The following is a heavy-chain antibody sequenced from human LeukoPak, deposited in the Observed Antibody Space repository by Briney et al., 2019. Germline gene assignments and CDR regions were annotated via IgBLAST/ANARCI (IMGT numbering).Heavy chain of an antibody. Sequence: GGSLRLSCAASGFXFSSYEMNWVRQAPGKGLEWVSSISSSSSYIYYADSVKGRFTISRDNAKNSLYLQMNSLRAEDTAVYYCARDLQGYYGSGSYCDYWGQGTLVTVSS. CDR3: ARDLQGYYGSGSYCDY. D-gene: IGHD3-10*01. CDR1: GFXFSSYE. J-gene: IGHJ4*02. V-gene: IGHV3-21*01. CDR2: ISSSSSYI.